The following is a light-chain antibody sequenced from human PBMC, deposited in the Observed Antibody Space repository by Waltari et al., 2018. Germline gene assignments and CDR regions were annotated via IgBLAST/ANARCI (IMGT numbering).Light chain of an antibody. J-gene: IGKJ4*01. CDR3: LQRYNWPS. CDR1: QSVSSS. CDR2: AAS. Sequence: EIVLTQSPATLSLSPGERATLSCRASQSVSSSLAWYQQKPGQAPRLLIYAASNRATGVPARFSGSGSGTDFTLTISSLEPEDFAVYYCLQRYNWPSFGGGTKVEIK. V-gene: IGKV3-11*01.